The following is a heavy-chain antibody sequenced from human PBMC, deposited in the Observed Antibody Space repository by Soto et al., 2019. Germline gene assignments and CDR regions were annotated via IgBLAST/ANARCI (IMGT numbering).Heavy chain of an antibody. J-gene: IGHJ4*02. CDR3: AREYQPRVFDY. CDR1: GDTFTGYY. V-gene: IGHV1-2*02. D-gene: IGHD2-2*01. CDR2: SNPNSGGT. Sequence: QVQLVQSGAEVKKPGASVKVSCKASGDTFTGYYMHWVRQAPGQGLVWMGWSNPNSGGTNYAQKFQGRVPMTRDTYISTAYMELSRLRSEDTAVYYCAREYQPRVFDYWGQGTLVPVSS.